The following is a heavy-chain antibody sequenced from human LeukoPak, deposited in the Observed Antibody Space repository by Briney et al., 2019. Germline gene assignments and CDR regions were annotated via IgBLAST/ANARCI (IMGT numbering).Heavy chain of an antibody. CDR1: GFTFSSYS. J-gene: IGHJ3*02. D-gene: IGHD3-10*01. V-gene: IGHV3-21*01. Sequence: GGSLRLSCAASGFTFSSYSMNWVRQAPGKGLEWVSSISSSSSYIYYADSVKGRFTISRDNAKNSRYLQMNSLRAEDTAVYYCARDIDYYGSGSYYLGAFDIWGQGTMVTVSS. CDR3: ARDIDYYGSGSYYLGAFDI. CDR2: ISSSSSYI.